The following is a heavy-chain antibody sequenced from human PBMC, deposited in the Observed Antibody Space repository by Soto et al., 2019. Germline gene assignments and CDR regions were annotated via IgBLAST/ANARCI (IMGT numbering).Heavy chain of an antibody. CDR1: GFTFSSYA. J-gene: IGHJ4*02. CDR3: ARDGGAY. V-gene: IGHV3-30-3*01. Sequence: QVQLVESGGGVVQPGRSLRLSCAASGFTFSSYAMHWVRRAPGKGLEWMAVMLYDGSNKYYADSVKGRFTISRDNSKNTLYLQMNSLRPEDTALYYCARDGGAYWGQGTLVIVSS. D-gene: IGHD3-16*01. CDR2: MLYDGSNK.